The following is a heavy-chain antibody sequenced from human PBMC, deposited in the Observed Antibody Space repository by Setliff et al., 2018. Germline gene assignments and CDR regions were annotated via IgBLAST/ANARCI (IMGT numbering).Heavy chain of an antibody. Sequence: PSVKVYCKASRGTFGSYAISWVRQAPGQGLEWMGGIIPIFGTANYAQKFQGRVTITTDESTSTAYMELSSMRSEDTAVYYCARPSRYGDYYYYYGMDVWGQGTTVTVSS. V-gene: IGHV1-69*05. CDR3: ARPSRYGDYYYYYGMDV. J-gene: IGHJ6*02. CDR2: IIPIFGTA. CDR1: RGTFGSYA. D-gene: IGHD3-10*01.